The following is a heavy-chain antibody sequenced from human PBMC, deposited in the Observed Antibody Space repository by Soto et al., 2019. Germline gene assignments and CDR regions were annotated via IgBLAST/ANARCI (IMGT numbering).Heavy chain of an antibody. V-gene: IGHV3-53*04. Sequence: EVQLVESGGGLVQPGGSLRLSCAASGFTVSSNFMSWVRQAPGKGLEWVSVIYSGGTTYYADSVKGRFTISRHNSKNTLYLEMNSLRAEDRAVYYCARGAGYSSGWYDYWGQGTLVTVSS. CDR3: ARGAGYSSGWYDY. J-gene: IGHJ4*02. D-gene: IGHD6-19*01. CDR1: GFTVSSNF. CDR2: IYSGGTT.